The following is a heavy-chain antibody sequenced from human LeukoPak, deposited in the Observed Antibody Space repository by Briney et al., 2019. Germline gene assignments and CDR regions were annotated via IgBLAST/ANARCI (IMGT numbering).Heavy chain of an antibody. J-gene: IGHJ5*02. Sequence: GGSLRLSCAASGFTFNNYAMTWVRQAPGKGLEWVSSISGSGVSTYYADSVKGRFTISRDNAKNSLYLQMNSLRDEDTAVYYCARDNYDFWSGYYENGTPFDPWGQGTLVTVSS. D-gene: IGHD3-3*01. V-gene: IGHV3-23*01. CDR3: ARDNYDFWSGYYENGTPFDP. CDR2: ISGSGVST. CDR1: GFTFNNYA.